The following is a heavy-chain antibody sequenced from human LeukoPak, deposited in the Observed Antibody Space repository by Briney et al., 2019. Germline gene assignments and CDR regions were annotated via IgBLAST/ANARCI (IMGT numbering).Heavy chain of an antibody. V-gene: IGHV3-9*01. CDR3: AKDTQGVTGGFDY. D-gene: IGHD3-3*01. CDR1: GFTFDDYA. CDR2: INWNSGTI. Sequence: GRSLRLSCAASGFTFDDYAMHWVRHAPGKGLEWVSGINWNSGTIGYADSVKGRFTISRDNAKNSLYLQVSSLRTEDTALYYCAKDTQGVTGGFDYWGQGTLVTVSS. J-gene: IGHJ4*02.